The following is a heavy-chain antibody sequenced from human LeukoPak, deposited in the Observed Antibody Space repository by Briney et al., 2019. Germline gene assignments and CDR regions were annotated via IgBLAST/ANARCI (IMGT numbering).Heavy chain of an antibody. CDR1: GGSISSGGYY. Sequence: SETLSLTCTVSGGSISSGGYYWSWIRQHPGKGLEWIGYIYYSGSTYYNPSLKSRVTISVDTSKNQFSLKLSSVTAADTAVYYCARGWYYYDSSGYPPWYFDLWGRGTLVTVSS. V-gene: IGHV4-31*03. CDR2: IYYSGST. D-gene: IGHD3-22*01. CDR3: ARGWYYYDSSGYPPWYFDL. J-gene: IGHJ2*01.